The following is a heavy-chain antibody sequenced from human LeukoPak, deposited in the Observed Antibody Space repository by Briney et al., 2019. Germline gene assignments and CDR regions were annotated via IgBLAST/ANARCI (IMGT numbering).Heavy chain of an antibody. D-gene: IGHD2-2*01. Sequence: ASVKVSCKASGGTFSSYAISWVRQAPGQGLEWMGGIIPIFGTANYAQKFQGRVTITADESTSTAYMELSSLRSEDTAVYYCAGDSGYCSSTSCSPWGQGTLVTVSS. J-gene: IGHJ5*02. CDR3: AGDSGYCSSTSCSP. CDR2: IIPIFGTA. CDR1: GGTFSSYA. V-gene: IGHV1-69*13.